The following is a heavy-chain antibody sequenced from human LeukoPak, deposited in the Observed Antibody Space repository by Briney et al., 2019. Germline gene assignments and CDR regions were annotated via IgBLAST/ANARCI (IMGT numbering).Heavy chain of an antibody. CDR3: ARTSYYDSSGYIAY. CDR1: GYTFTSYG. J-gene: IGHJ4*02. CDR2: ISAYNGNT. V-gene: IGHV1-18*01. Sequence: ASVKVSCKASGYTFTSYGISWVRQDPGQGLEWMGWISAYNGNTNYAQKLQGRVTMTTDTSTSTAYMELRSLRSDDTAVYYCARTSYYDSSGYIAYWGQGTLVTVSS. D-gene: IGHD3-22*01.